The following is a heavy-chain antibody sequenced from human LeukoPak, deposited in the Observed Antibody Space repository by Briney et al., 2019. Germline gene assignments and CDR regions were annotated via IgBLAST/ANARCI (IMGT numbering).Heavy chain of an antibody. V-gene: IGHV3-33*01. CDR2: IWYDGSNK. CDR3: ARDNDYGDYGLDY. CDR1: GFTFRNYG. J-gene: IGHJ4*02. D-gene: IGHD4-17*01. Sequence: GGSLRLSCAASGFTFRNYGMNWVRQAPGKGLEWVTIIWYDGSNKYYADSVKGRFTISRDNAKNSLYLHMNSLRAEDTAVYYCARDNDYGDYGLDYWGQGTLVTVSS.